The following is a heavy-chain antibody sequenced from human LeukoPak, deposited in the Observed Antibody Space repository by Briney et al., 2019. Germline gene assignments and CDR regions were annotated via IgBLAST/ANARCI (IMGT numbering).Heavy chain of an antibody. V-gene: IGHV4-4*07. Sequence: KPSETLSLTCTVSGGSISSYYWSWIRQPAGKGLEWIGRIYTSGSTNYNPSLKSRVTMSVDTSKNQFSLKLSSVTAADTAVYYCARGQRWLVQGGYAFDIWGQGTMVTVSS. J-gene: IGHJ3*02. CDR3: ARGQRWLVQGGYAFDI. CDR2: IYTSGST. D-gene: IGHD6-19*01. CDR1: GGSISSYY.